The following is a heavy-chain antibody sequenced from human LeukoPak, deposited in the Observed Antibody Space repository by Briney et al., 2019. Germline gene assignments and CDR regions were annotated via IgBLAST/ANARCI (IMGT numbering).Heavy chain of an antibody. CDR1: GGSIRSYY. CDR2: IYYTGGT. J-gene: IGHJ4*02. CDR3: ARSAFLVTAPGLYYFDY. D-gene: IGHD6-13*01. Sequence: PSETLSLTCSVSGGSIRSYYWSWIRQPPGKRLEWIGYIYYTGGTNYNPSLKSRVTISVDTSKNQFSLKLTSVTAADTAVYYCARSAFLVTAPGLYYFDYWGQGTLVAVSS. V-gene: IGHV4-59*08.